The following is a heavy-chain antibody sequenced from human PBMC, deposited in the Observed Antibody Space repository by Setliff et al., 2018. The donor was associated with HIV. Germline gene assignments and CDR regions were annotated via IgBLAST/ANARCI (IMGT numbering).Heavy chain of an antibody. V-gene: IGHV1-18*01. CDR1: GYTLTKYG. Sequence: ASVKVSCKTSGYTLTKYGISWVRQAPGQGLEWMGWISAYNGNTNYAQKLQGRVTMTRDTSTSTAYMELSSLRSEDTAVYYCARDPAPSSSASYFQHWGQGTPVTVSS. J-gene: IGHJ1*01. CDR3: ARDPAPSSSASYFQH. D-gene: IGHD6-6*01. CDR2: ISAYNGNT.